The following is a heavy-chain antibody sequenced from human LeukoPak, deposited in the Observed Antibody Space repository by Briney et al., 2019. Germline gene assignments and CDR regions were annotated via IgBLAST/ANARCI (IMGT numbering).Heavy chain of an antibody. J-gene: IGHJ5*02. CDR2: INPNSGDT. Sequence: ASVKVSCKASGYIFTSYGISWVRQAPGQGLEWMGRINPNSGDTNYAQKFQGRVTMTRDTSISTAYMELNRVRSDDTAVYYCASFEVGAWGQGTLVTVSS. CDR1: GYIFTSYG. V-gene: IGHV1-2*06. D-gene: IGHD3-10*01. CDR3: ASFEVGA.